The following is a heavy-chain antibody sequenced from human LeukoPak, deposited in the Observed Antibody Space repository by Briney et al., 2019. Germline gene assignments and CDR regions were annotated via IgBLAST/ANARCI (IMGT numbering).Heavy chain of an antibody. CDR3: ARGEVVTAAIDY. Sequence: SETLSLTCTVSGYSISSGYYWGWIRQPPGKGLEWIGSIYHSGSTYYNPSLKSRVTISVDTSKNQFSLKLGSVTAADTAVYYCARGEVVTAAIDYWGQGTLVTVSS. V-gene: IGHV4-38-2*02. CDR1: GYSISSGYY. J-gene: IGHJ4*02. CDR2: IYHSGST. D-gene: IGHD2-21*02.